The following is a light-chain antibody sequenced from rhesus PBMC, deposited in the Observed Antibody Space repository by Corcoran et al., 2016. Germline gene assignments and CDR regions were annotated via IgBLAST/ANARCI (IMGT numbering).Light chain of an antibody. Sequence: DIQMTQSPSSLSASVGDTVTITCHGSQGISSWLDWYQQKTGKAPKPMIYSASSLKSGVPSRFSGSGSGTDYTLTISSLQPEDFATYYCQQYDDLPYSFGQGTKVEIK. CDR2: SAS. J-gene: IGKJ2*01. V-gene: IGKV1-19*01. CDR1: QGISSW. CDR3: QQYDDLPYS.